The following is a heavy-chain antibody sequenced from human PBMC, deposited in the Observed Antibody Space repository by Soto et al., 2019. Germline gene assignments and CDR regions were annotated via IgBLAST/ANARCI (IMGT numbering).Heavy chain of an antibody. D-gene: IGHD5-18*01. Sequence: QVQLVESGGGVVQPGRSLRLSCAASGFTFSSYGMHWVRQAPGKGLEWVAVIWLDGSNKYYTDSVKGRFTISRDNSKNTLYLQMNSLRAEDTAVYYCARGLWSFDYWGQGNLVTVSS. CDR1: GFTFSSYG. J-gene: IGHJ4*02. V-gene: IGHV3-33*01. CDR3: ARGLWSFDY. CDR2: IWLDGSNK.